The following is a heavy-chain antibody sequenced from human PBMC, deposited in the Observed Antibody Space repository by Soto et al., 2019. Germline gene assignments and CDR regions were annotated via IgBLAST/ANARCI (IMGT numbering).Heavy chain of an antibody. CDR2: ISGTGTST. CDR1: GFTFNNYA. Sequence: GGSLRLSCAASGFTFNNYAMAWVRQAPGKGLEWVSTISGTGTSTYYADSVKGRFTISRDNSKSTLFLQMTSLRVEDTALYYCAKETSSSYYLDSWGQGTLVTVSS. J-gene: IGHJ4*02. V-gene: IGHV3-23*01. CDR3: AKETSSSYYLDS. D-gene: IGHD6-13*01.